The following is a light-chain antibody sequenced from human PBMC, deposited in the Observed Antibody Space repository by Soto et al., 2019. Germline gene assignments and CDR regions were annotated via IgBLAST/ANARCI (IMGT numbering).Light chain of an antibody. CDR3: SSFTATKTVV. V-gene: IGLV2-14*01. J-gene: IGLJ2*01. Sequence: QSALTQPASVSGSPGQSITISCTGTSSDVGGHNYVSWYQQHPGKAPKLMIYEVTNRPSGVSNRFSASKSGNTASLTISGLQAEDEADYYCSSFTATKTVVFGGGTKLTGL. CDR1: SSDVGGHNY. CDR2: EVT.